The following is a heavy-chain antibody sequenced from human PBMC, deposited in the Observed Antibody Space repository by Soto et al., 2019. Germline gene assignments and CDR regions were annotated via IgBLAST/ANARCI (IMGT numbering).Heavy chain of an antibody. CDR3: ARGQRFSDWFDP. D-gene: IGHD3-3*01. Sequence: QVHLQESGPGLVKPSETLSLTCTVSGGAISTYYWTWIRQPAGKGLEWIGRIYSSGSTKYNPSLLSRVTMSLDTSNNQFSLRLTSVTAADTAVYDCARGQRFSDWFDPWGQGTLVTVSS. CDR2: IYSSGST. J-gene: IGHJ5*02. CDR1: GGAISTYY. V-gene: IGHV4-4*07.